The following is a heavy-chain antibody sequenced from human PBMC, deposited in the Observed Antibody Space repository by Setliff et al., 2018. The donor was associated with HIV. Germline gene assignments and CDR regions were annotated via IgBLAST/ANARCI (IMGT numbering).Heavy chain of an antibody. CDR2: IGPYNDRT. V-gene: IGHV1-18*01. CDR1: GYMFIAYG. J-gene: IGHJ4*02. CDR3: ARSLTKQLVLGTSREYYFDS. D-gene: IGHD6-13*01. Sequence: ASVKVSCKTSGYMFIAYGMSWVRRAPGQGLEWMGWIGPYNDRTEHAQEFQGRVSLTIGTSASTAYMELRSLRSDDTAVYYCARSLTKQLVLGTSREYYFDSWGLGALVTVSS.